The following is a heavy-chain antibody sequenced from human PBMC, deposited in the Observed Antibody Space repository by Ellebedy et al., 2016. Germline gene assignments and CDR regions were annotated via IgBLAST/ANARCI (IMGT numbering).Heavy chain of an antibody. CDR3: ARSISSWYGGAVYGMDV. CDR1: GFTFPTYG. D-gene: IGHD6-13*01. V-gene: IGHV1-18*01. Sequence: ASVKVPCXASGFTFPTYGLTWVRQAPGQGLEWMGWISDYNANANYAQKLQGRVTITTDTSTSTAYMELRSLRSYDTAVYYCARSISSWYGGAVYGMDVWGQGTTVTVSS. J-gene: IGHJ6*02. CDR2: ISDYNANA.